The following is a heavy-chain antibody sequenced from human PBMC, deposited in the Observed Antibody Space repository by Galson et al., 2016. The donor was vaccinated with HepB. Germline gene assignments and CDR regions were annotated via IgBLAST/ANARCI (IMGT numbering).Heavy chain of an antibody. CDR2: INHRGGT. Sequence: ETLSLTCAVYGVSFSGYYWSWIRQPPGKGLEWIGEINHRGGTNYHPSLKSRVNISLDTSKNQFSLKLSSVTAADTTVYYCARGSGSYYRWFDPWGQGTLVTVSS. J-gene: IGHJ5*02. V-gene: IGHV4-34*01. D-gene: IGHD3-10*01. CDR1: GVSFSGYY. CDR3: ARGSGSYYRWFDP.